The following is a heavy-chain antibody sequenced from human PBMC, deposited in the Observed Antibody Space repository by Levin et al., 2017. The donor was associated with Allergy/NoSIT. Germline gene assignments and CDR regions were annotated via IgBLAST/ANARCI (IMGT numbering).Heavy chain of an antibody. J-gene: IGHJ5*02. Sequence: QSGGSLRLSCAASGFSFSNYAMTWVRQAPGKGLEWVSTISGRGAGAFYADSVKGRFTSSRDNSNDMLYLQLSNVRAEDTGIYYCAKGLGELYRSFETWGQGTLVSVSS. CDR1: GFSFSNYA. D-gene: IGHD3-16*01. CDR2: ISGRGAGA. V-gene: IGHV3-23*01. CDR3: AKGLGELYRSFET.